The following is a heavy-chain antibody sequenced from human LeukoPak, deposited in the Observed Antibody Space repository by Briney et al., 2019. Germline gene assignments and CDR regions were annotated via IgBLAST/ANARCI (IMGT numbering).Heavy chain of an antibody. CDR2: ISGNGGST. D-gene: IGHD2-2*01. Sequence: GGSLRLSCAASGFTFSSYAMSWVRPAAGRGLEWVSAISGNGGSTYYADSVKGRFTISRDNSKNTLYLQMNSLRAEDTAVYYCASFISSPWGQGTLVTVSS. CDR3: ASFISSP. CDR1: GFTFSSYA. V-gene: IGHV3-23*01. J-gene: IGHJ5*02.